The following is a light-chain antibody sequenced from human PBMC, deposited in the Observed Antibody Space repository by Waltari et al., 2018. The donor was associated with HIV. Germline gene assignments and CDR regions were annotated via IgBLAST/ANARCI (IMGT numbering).Light chain of an antibody. V-gene: IGLV2-11*01. J-gene: IGLJ1*01. CDR1: SREVGGDTY. Sequence: QSALTQPRSVSGSPGQSVTLSCTGTSREVGGDTYVSWYQQHPGTAPKLMIYDVTQRPSGVPDRFSGSKSGNTASLTISGLQAEDEADYYCCSYAGSYTYVFGTGTKVTVL. CDR2: DVT. CDR3: CSYAGSYTYV.